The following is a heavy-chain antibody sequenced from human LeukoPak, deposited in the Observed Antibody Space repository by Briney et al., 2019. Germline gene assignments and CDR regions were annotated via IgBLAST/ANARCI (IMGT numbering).Heavy chain of an antibody. D-gene: IGHD6-13*01. V-gene: IGHV3-21*04. CDR3: ARDSRIAAEFDY. Sequence: GGSLRLSCAASGFTFSSYSMNWVRQAPGKGLEWVSSISSSSSYIYYADSVKGRFTISRDNAKNSLYLQMNSLRAEDTAVYYCARDSRIAAEFDYWGQGTLVTVSS. J-gene: IGHJ4*02. CDR2: ISSSSSYI. CDR1: GFTFSSYS.